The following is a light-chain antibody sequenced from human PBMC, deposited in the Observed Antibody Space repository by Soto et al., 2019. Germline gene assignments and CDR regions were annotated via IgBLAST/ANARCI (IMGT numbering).Light chain of an antibody. CDR3: QQYNNWPPLT. V-gene: IGKV3-15*01. CDR1: QSVSSN. Sequence: EIVMTQSPVTLSVSPGERATLSCRASQSVSSNLAWHQQKPGQAPRLLIYGASTRAAGIPARFSGSGSGTEFTLTISSLQSEDFAVYYCQQYNNWPPLTFGGGTKVDIK. J-gene: IGKJ4*01. CDR2: GAS.